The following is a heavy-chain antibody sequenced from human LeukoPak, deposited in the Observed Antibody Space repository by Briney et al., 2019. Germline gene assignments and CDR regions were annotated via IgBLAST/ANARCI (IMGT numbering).Heavy chain of an antibody. CDR1: GGSITSYY. D-gene: IGHD3-3*01. J-gene: IGHJ4*02. V-gene: IGHV4-4*09. CDR2: IYTNGNT. CDR3: ARLAYGFWGGPEGEYFDY. Sequence: SSETLSLTCSVSGGSITSYYWSWIRQPPGKGLEWLGHIYTNGNTNDNPSLKSRVTISVDTSKKQFSLKLSSVTAADTAVYYCARLAYGFWGGPEGEYFDYWGQGNLVTVSS.